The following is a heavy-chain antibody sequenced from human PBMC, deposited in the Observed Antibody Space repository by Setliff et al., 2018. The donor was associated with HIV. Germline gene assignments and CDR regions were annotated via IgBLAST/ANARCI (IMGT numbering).Heavy chain of an antibody. CDR2: INPSGGEP. D-gene: IGHD6-19*01. V-gene: IGHV1-46*01. J-gene: IGHJ4*02. CDR3: VRGGPRGLEVAALEFDS. CDR1: GHNFTTYF. Sequence: GASVKVSCKASGHNFTTYFLHWVRQAPGQGLEWMGMINPSGGEPSYAQRFQGRVTMTRDTSTSTAFMDLSSLSFEDTAVYYCVRGGPRGLEVAALEFDSWGQGTLVTVSS.